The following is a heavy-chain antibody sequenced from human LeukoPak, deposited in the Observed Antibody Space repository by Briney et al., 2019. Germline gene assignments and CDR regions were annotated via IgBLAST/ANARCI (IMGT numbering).Heavy chain of an antibody. CDR1: GYTFTSYD. Sequence: GASVKVSCKASGYTFTSYDINWVRQATGQGLEWMGWMNPNSGNTGYAQKFQGRVTMTRNTSISTAYMELSSLRSEDTAVYYCARAPSSSWYLDFAYWGKETLVTVSS. CDR3: ARAPSSSWYLDFAY. V-gene: IGHV1-8*01. CDR2: MNPNSGNT. J-gene: IGHJ4*02. D-gene: IGHD6-13*01.